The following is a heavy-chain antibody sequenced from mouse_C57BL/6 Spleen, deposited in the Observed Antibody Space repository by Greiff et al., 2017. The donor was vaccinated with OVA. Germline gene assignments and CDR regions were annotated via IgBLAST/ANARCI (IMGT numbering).Heavy chain of an antibody. CDR3: ASSGVYDDYDEGAYFDV. Sequence: EVQLMESGPELVKPGASVKMSCKASGYTFTDYNMHWVKQSPGKSLEWIGYINPNNGGTSYNQKFKGKATLTVNKSSSTAYMELSSLTSEDTAVYYGASSGVYDDYDEGAYFDVWGKGTTVTVSS. J-gene: IGHJ1*03. CDR2: INPNNGGT. CDR1: GYTFTDYN. D-gene: IGHD2-4*01. V-gene: IGHV1-22*01.